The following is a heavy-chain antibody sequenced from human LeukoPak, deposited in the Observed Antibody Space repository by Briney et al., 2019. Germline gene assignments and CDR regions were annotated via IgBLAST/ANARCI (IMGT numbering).Heavy chain of an antibody. J-gene: IGHJ6*03. CDR3: AGDTWTDYYSYFMDV. Sequence: SETLSLTCTVSGDSISNPYYWGWNRQPPGKGLEWIGSISHRGRISYTPSLRSRVTISLDASKNQFSLKLNSVTAADTAVYYCAGDTWTDYYSYFMDVWGKGTTVTVSS. CDR2: ISHRGRI. CDR1: GDSISNPYY. V-gene: IGHV4-38-2*02. D-gene: IGHD3/OR15-3a*01.